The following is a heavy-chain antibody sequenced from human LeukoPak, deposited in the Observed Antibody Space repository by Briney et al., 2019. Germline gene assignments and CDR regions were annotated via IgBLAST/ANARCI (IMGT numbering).Heavy chain of an antibody. D-gene: IGHD6-19*01. J-gene: IGHJ3*01. CDR3: VRVSPVSGAWFDALDV. CDR1: EFVTSDSS. CDR2: ITTKTNNYAT. Sequence: GGSLRLSCAASEFVTSDSSVHWVREASGKGLDWIGRITTKTNNYATAYSASMRGSFNIARDDSKKTAYLQLNSLTAEDTAIYYCVRVSPVSGAWFDALDVWGQGTMVTVSS. V-gene: IGHV3-73*01.